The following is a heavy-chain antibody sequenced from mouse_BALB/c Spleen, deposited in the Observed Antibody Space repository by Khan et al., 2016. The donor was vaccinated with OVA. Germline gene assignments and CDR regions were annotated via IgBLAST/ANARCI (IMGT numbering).Heavy chain of an antibody. CDR1: GYTFTSYV. CDR2: IYPFNDDT. CDR3: APVGTYYVSFAY. V-gene: IGHV1S136*01. J-gene: IGHJ3*01. D-gene: IGHD1-1*01. Sequence: VQLKQSGPELVKPGASVKMSCKASGYTFTSYVMHWVKQKPGLGLEWIGYIYPFNDDTKYNEKFKDKATLTSDKSSSTAYMELSSLTSEDSAVDYCAPVGTYYVSFAYWGQGTLVTVSA.